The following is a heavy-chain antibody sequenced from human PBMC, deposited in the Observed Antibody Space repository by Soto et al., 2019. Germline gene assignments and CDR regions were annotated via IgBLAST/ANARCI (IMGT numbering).Heavy chain of an antibody. CDR2: IIPIFGTA. D-gene: IGHD2-2*01. CDR3: ARDTRVLPAPGDYWFAP. Sequence: QVQLVQSGAEVKKPGSSVKVSCKASGGTFSSYAISWVRQAPGQGLEWMGGIIPIFGTANYAQKFQGRVTITADESTSTAYMELSSMRSEDTAVYYWARDTRVLPAPGDYWFAPWCQGTMVPVSS. CDR1: GGTFSSYA. J-gene: IGHJ5*02. V-gene: IGHV1-69*01.